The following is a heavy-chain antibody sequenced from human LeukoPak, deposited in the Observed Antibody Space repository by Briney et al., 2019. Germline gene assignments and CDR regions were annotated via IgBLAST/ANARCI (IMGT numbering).Heavy chain of an antibody. CDR1: GYTFTSYD. V-gene: IGHV1-8*01. J-gene: IGHJ6*02. Sequence: GASVKVPCKASGYTFTSYDINWVRQAPGQGLEWMGWMNPNSGNTGYAQKFQGRVTMARNTSISTAYMELSSLRSEDTAVYYCARMAYYDFWSGYYPIHYYGMDVWGQGTTVTVSS. D-gene: IGHD3-3*01. CDR3: ARMAYYDFWSGYYPIHYYGMDV. CDR2: MNPNSGNT.